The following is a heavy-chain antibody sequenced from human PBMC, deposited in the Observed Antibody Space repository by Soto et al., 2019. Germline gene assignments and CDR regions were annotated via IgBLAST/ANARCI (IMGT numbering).Heavy chain of an antibody. D-gene: IGHD2-2*01. Sequence: GGSLRLSCAASGFTFSDYYMSWIRQAPGKGLEWVSYISSSGSTIYYADSVKGRFTISRDNAKNSLYLQMNSLRAEDTAVYYCARAGGSSTRCSTEFDDWGQGTLVTVSS. V-gene: IGHV3-11*01. CDR2: ISSSGSTI. CDR3: ARAGGSSTRCSTEFDD. J-gene: IGHJ4*02. CDR1: GFTFSDYY.